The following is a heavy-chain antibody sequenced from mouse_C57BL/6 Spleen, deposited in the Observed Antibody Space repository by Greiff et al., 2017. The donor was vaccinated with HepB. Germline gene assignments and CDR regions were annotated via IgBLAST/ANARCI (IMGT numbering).Heavy chain of an antibody. CDR3: ARDYGSSLYYAMDY. CDR2: ISYDGSN. J-gene: IGHJ4*01. Sequence: VQLQQSGPGLVKPSQSLSLTCSVTGYSITSGYYWNWIRQFPGNKLEWMGYISYDGSNNYNPSLKNRISITRDTSKNQFFLKLNSVTTEDTATYYCARDYGSSLYYAMDYWGQGTSVTVSS. CDR1: GYSITSGYY. V-gene: IGHV3-6*01. D-gene: IGHD1-1*01.